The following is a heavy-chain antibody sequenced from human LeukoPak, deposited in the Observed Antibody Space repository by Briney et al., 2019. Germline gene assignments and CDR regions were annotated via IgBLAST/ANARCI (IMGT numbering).Heavy chain of an antibody. Sequence: GGSLRLSCAASGFTFSSYSMNWVRQAPGKGLEWVSYISSRSSTIYYADSVKGRFTISRDNAKNSLYLQMNSLRAEDTAVYYCARDFVRIAALSDIGYWGQGTLVTVSS. V-gene: IGHV3-48*01. D-gene: IGHD6-6*01. CDR3: ARDFVRIAALSDIGY. CDR1: GFTFSSYS. CDR2: ISSRSSTI. J-gene: IGHJ4*02.